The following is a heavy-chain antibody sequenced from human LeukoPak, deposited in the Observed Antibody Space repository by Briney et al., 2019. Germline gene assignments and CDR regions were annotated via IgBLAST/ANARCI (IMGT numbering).Heavy chain of an antibody. J-gene: IGHJ4*02. CDR2: IYYSGST. CDR3: ARQDRGFDY. V-gene: IGHV4-39*01. D-gene: IGHD3-16*01. CDR1: GGSISSSSYY. Sequence: NASETLSLTGTVSGGSISSSSYYWGWIRQPPGKGLEWIGSIYYSGSTYYNPSLKSRVTISVDTSKNQFSLKLSSVTAADTAVYYCARQDRGFDYWGQGTLVTVSS.